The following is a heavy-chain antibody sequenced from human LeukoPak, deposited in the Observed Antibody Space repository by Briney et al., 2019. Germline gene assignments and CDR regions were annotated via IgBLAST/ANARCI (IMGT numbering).Heavy chain of an antibody. CDR3: ARGLIGTGGIDF. Sequence: GGSLRLSCAVSGFTFSRYWMNWVRQAPGKGLEWVANIKEDGSEKNYVDSVKGRFTTSRDNALNSVFLQMDSLRVEDTALYFCARGLIGTGGIDFWGKGTLVTVSS. V-gene: IGHV3-7*01. D-gene: IGHD1/OR15-1a*01. CDR1: GFTFSRYW. CDR2: IKEDGSEK. J-gene: IGHJ4*02.